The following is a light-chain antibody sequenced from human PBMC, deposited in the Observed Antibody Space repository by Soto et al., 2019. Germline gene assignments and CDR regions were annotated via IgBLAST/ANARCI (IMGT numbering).Light chain of an antibody. CDR3: QLYGSSQWT. Sequence: EIVWTQSPGTLSLSPGERATLSCRASQSVSSSYLAWYQQKPGQAPRLLIYGASSRATGIQDRFSGSGSVTDFTLTISRLEPEDFAVYYCQLYGSSQWTVGQGTKVEIK. CDR1: QSVSSSY. J-gene: IGKJ1*01. CDR2: GAS. V-gene: IGKV3-20*01.